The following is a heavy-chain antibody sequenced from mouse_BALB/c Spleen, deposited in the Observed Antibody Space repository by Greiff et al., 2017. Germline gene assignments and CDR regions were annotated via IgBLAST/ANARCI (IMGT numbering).Heavy chain of an antibody. Sequence: EVQLQQSGPELVKPGASVKMSCKASGYTFTSYVMHWVKQKPGQGLEWIGYINPYNDGTKYNEKFKGKATLTSDKSSSTAYMELSSLTSEDSAVYYCARDYDDAWFAYWGQGTLVTVSA. V-gene: IGHV1-14*01. D-gene: IGHD2-4*01. J-gene: IGHJ3*01. CDR1: GYTFTSYV. CDR2: INPYNDGT. CDR3: ARDYDDAWFAY.